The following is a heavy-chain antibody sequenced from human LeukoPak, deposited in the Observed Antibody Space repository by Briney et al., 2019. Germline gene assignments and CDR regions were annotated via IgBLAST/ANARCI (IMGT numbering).Heavy chain of an antibody. V-gene: IGHV1-24*01. Sequence: ASVKVSCKVSGYTLTELSMHWVRQAPGKGLEWMGGFDPEDGETMYAQKFQGRVTMTEDTSTDTSYMDLSSLRSEDTAVYYCATERPRIAYCGGDCYSTEDAFDTWGQGTMVTVSS. D-gene: IGHD2-21*02. CDR2: FDPEDGET. CDR1: GYTLTELS. CDR3: ATERPRIAYCGGDCYSTEDAFDT. J-gene: IGHJ3*02.